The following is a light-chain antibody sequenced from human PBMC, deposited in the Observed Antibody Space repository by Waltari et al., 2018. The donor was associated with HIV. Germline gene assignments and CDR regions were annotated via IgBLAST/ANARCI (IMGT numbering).Light chain of an antibody. V-gene: IGLV2-14*01. CDR1: SSDVGGYNF. J-gene: IGLJ2*01. CDR3: SSYTSSSTLV. Sequence: QSALTQPASVSGSPGQSITISCTGTSSDVGGYNFVSWFQHHPGKAPKVMIYEVRNRPAGVSNRFSGSKPGNTAALTISGLQAEDEADYYCSSYTSSSTLVFGGGTKLTVL. CDR2: EVR.